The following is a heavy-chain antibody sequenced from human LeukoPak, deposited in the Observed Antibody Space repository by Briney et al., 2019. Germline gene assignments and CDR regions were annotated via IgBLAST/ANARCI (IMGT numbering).Heavy chain of an antibody. CDR2: MLYSGST. V-gene: IGHV4-39*01. J-gene: IGHJ5*02. D-gene: IGHD2-2*01. CDR1: GGSISSGNYH. CDR3: AIHIVVVPAAKKKNWFDP. Sequence: SETLSLTCTVSGGSISSGNYHWAWMRQPPGKGPEWIGSMLYSGSTYYNPSLKSRVTISVDTSKNQFSLKLSSVTAADTAVYYCAIHIVVVPAAKKKNWFDPWGQGTLVTVSS.